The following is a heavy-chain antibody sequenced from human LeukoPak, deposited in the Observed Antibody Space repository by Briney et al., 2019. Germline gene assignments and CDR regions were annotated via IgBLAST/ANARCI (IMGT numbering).Heavy chain of an antibody. CDR1: GYAFTSSG. Sequence: GASVKVSCKASGYAFTSSGISWVGQAPGQGLEWMGWISSYNGDTNYAQNLQGRVTMTTDTSTSTAYMELRSLRSDDTAVYYCARDYSSGWYLGGNYFDYWGQGTLVTVSS. CDR2: ISSYNGDT. D-gene: IGHD6-19*01. CDR3: ARDYSSGWYLGGNYFDY. V-gene: IGHV1-18*01. J-gene: IGHJ4*02.